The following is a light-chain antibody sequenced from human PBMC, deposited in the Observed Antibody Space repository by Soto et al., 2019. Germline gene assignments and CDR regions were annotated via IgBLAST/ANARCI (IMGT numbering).Light chain of an antibody. CDR2: DVS. CDR3: SSYTSSSTYV. Sequence: QSALTQPASLSGSPGQPITISCTGTSSDVGGYNYVSWYQQHPGRAPKLMIYDVSNRPSGVSNRFSGSKSGNTASLTISGLQAEDEADYYCSSYTSSSTYVFGTGTKLTV. J-gene: IGLJ1*01. V-gene: IGLV2-14*01. CDR1: SSDVGGYNY.